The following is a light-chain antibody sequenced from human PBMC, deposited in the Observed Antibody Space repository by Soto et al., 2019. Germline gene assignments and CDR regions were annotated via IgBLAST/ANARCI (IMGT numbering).Light chain of an antibody. CDR3: QQYNSYLLT. CDR1: QSISRS. V-gene: IGKV1-5*01. Sequence: DIQMTQSPSTLSASVGDRVSITCRAIQSISRSLAWYQHKPGKAPNLLIYDASRLESGGPSRFSGSGFGTEFTRTISSRQPDEFATYSCQQYNSYLLTFGPGTTVDMK. J-gene: IGKJ3*01. CDR2: DAS.